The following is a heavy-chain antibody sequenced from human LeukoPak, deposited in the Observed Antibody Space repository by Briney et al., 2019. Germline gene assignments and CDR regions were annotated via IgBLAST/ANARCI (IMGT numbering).Heavy chain of an antibody. Sequence: SVKVSCKASGGTFSSYAISWVRQAPGQGLEWMGGIIPIFGTANYAQKFQGRVTITADESTSTAYMELSSLRSEDTAVYYCARDQGSTWLQRTYYFDYWGQGTLVTVSS. J-gene: IGHJ4*02. D-gene: IGHD5-24*01. CDR1: GGTFSSYA. CDR2: IIPIFGTA. V-gene: IGHV1-69*13. CDR3: ARDQGSTWLQRTYYFDY.